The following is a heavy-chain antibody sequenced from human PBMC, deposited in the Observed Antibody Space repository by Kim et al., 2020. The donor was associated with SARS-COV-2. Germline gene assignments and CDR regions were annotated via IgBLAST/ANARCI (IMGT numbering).Heavy chain of an antibody. Sequence: SGNTGYAQKFQGRVTMTRNTSISTAYMELSSLRSEDTAVYYCARGLVSDYWGQGTLVTVSS. V-gene: IGHV1-8*01. J-gene: IGHJ4*02. CDR2: SGNT. CDR3: ARGLVSDY.